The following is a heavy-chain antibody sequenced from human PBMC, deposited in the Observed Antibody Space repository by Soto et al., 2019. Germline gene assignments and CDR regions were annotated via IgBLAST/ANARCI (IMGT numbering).Heavy chain of an antibody. J-gene: IGHJ4*02. CDR2: ISYDGSNK. CDR1: GFTFSSYG. Sequence: QVQLVESGGGVVQPGRSLRLSCAASGFTFSSYGMHWVRQAPGKGLEWVAVISYDGSNKYYADSVKGRFTISRDNSKNTLYLQMNSLRAEDTAVYYCAKGRPLLRFLEGSVKVDYWGQGTLVTVSS. CDR3: AKGRPLLRFLEGSVKVDY. D-gene: IGHD3-3*01. V-gene: IGHV3-30*18.